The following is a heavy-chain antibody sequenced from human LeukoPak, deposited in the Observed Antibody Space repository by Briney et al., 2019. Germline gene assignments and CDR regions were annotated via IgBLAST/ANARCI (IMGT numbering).Heavy chain of an antibody. CDR2: NSGSGGST. CDR1: GFTFSSYA. Sequence: GGSLRLSCAASGFTFSSYAMSWVRQAPGKGLEWVSGNSGSGGSTYYADSVKGRFTISRDNSKNTLYLQMNSLRVEDTAVYYCVNLGYSDGGQGTLVTVSS. V-gene: IGHV3-23*01. D-gene: IGHD5-12*01. CDR3: VNLGYSD. J-gene: IGHJ4*02.